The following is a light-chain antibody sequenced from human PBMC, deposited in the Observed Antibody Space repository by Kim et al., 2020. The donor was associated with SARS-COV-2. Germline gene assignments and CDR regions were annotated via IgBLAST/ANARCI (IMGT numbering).Light chain of an antibody. J-gene: IGLJ2*01. CDR1: SLRSYY. Sequence: SYEPTQDPAVSVALGQTVRITCQGDSLRSYYATWYQQKPGQAPILVIYGKNNRPSGIPDRFSGSSSGNTASLTITGTQAGDEADYYCNSRDSNDNVVFGGGTQLTVL. V-gene: IGLV3-19*01. CDR2: GKN. CDR3: NSRDSNDNVV.